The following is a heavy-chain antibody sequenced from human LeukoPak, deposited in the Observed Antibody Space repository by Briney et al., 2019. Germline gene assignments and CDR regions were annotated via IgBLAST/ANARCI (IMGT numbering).Heavy chain of an antibody. Sequence: SVKVSCKASGYTFTSYGISWVRQAPGQGLEWMGGIIPIFGTANYAQKFQGRVTITTDESTSTAYMELSSLRSEDTAVYYCARDQENYYDSSGQVGYWGQGTLVTVSS. D-gene: IGHD3-22*01. V-gene: IGHV1-69*05. J-gene: IGHJ4*02. CDR3: ARDQENYYDSSGQVGY. CDR2: IIPIFGTA. CDR1: GYTFTSYG.